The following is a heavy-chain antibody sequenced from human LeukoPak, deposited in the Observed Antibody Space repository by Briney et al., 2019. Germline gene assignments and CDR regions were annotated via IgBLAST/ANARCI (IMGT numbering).Heavy chain of an antibody. Sequence: ASVKVSCKASGYTFTGYYMHWVRQAPGQGLEWMGWINPNSGGTNYAQKFQGRVTMTRDTSISTAYMELSRLRSDDTAVYYCARDPVDTAMVSYYYYYMDVWGKRTTVTVSS. V-gene: IGHV1-2*02. CDR1: GYTFTGYY. CDR2: INPNSGGT. D-gene: IGHD5-18*01. CDR3: ARDPVDTAMVSYYYYYMDV. J-gene: IGHJ6*03.